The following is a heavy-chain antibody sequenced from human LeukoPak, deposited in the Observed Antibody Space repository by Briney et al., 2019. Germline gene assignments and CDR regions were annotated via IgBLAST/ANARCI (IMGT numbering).Heavy chain of an antibody. V-gene: IGHV4-34*01. CDR2: INHSGST. D-gene: IGHD3-22*01. CDR1: GGSFSGYY. CDR3: ARASYSYDISGWVPFDY. J-gene: IGHJ4*02. Sequence: SETLSLTCAVYGGSFSGYYWSWIRQPPGKGLEWIGEINHSGSTNYNPSLKSRVTISVDTSKNQFSLRLSSVTAADTAVYYCARASYSYDISGWVPFDYWGQGTLVTVSS.